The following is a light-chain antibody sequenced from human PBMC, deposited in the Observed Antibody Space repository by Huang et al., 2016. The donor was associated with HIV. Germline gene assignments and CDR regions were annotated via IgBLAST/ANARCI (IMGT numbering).Light chain of an antibody. J-gene: IGKJ1*01. CDR3: QQYGSSPGT. CDR1: QSVSSSY. CDR2: GAS. V-gene: IGKV3-20*01. Sequence: ENVLTQSPGTLSLSPGERATLSCRASQSVSSSYLAWYQQNPGQAPRLLIYGASSRATGIPDRFRGSGSGTDFTLTISRLEPEDFAVYYCQQYGSSPGTFGQGTKVEIK.